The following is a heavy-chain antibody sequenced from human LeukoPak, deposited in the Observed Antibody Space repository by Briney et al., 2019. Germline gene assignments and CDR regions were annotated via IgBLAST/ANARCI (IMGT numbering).Heavy chain of an antibody. CDR3: ARGRDSSGYYAFDI. Sequence: ASVKVSCKASGYTFTGYYMHWVRQAPGQGLEWMGWINPNSGGTNYAQKFQGRVTMTRDTSISTAYMELSRLRSDGTAVYYCARGRDSSGYYAFDIWGQGTMVTVSS. CDR2: INPNSGGT. J-gene: IGHJ3*02. D-gene: IGHD3-22*01. V-gene: IGHV1-2*02. CDR1: GYTFTGYY.